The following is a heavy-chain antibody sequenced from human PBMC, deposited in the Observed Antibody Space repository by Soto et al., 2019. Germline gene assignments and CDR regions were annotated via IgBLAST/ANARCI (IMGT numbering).Heavy chain of an antibody. Sequence: QVQLVESGGGVVQPGRSLRLSCAASGFTFSSYGMQWVRQAPGKGLEWVAVIWYDGSNKYYADSVKGRFTISRDNSKNTLYLQMNSLRAEDTAVYYCARVGHYGSGSSGWFDPWGQGTLVTVSS. CDR3: ARVGHYGSGSSGWFDP. CDR1: GFTFSSYG. J-gene: IGHJ5*02. D-gene: IGHD3-10*01. CDR2: IWYDGSNK. V-gene: IGHV3-33*01.